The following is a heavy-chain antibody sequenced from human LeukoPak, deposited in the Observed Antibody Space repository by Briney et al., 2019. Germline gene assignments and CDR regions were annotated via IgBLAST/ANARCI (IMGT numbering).Heavy chain of an antibody. CDR3: ARSEINDYMNY. D-gene: IGHD4-11*01. J-gene: IGHJ4*02. Sequence: PSETLSLTCTVSGVSISSTSYYWAWIRQPPGKGLEWIGSINYSEKPYYNPSLKSRVTISVDTSKNQFSLKMTSVTAADTAFYFCARSEINDYMNYWGQGMPVTVSS. CDR2: INYSEKP. V-gene: IGHV4-39*07. CDR1: GVSISSTSYY.